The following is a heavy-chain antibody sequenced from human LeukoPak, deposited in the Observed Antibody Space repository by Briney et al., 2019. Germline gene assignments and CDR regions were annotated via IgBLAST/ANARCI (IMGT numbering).Heavy chain of an antibody. CDR1: GGSISSHY. D-gene: IGHD4-17*01. Sequence: PSETLSLTCTVSGGSISSHYWSWIRQPPGKGLEWIGYIYYSGSTNCNPSLKSRGTISIDTSKNQFSLKLSSVTAADTAVYYCARDFRDGDSVFYYYYMDVWGKGTTVTVPS. CDR2: IYYSGST. V-gene: IGHV4-59*11. J-gene: IGHJ6*03. CDR3: ARDFRDGDSVFYYYYMDV.